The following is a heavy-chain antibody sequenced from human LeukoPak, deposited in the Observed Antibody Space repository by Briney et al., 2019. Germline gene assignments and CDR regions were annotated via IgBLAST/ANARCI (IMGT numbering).Heavy chain of an antibody. CDR3: ARDRGAAASYYYMDV. J-gene: IGHJ6*03. Sequence: ASVKVSCKASDYTFTSYGISWVRQAPGQGLEWMGWINPNSGGTNYAQKFQGRVTMTRDTSISTAYMELSRLRSDDTAVCYCARDRGAAASYYYMDVWGKGTTVTVSS. CDR2: INPNSGGT. V-gene: IGHV1-2*02. D-gene: IGHD6-13*01. CDR1: DYTFTSYG.